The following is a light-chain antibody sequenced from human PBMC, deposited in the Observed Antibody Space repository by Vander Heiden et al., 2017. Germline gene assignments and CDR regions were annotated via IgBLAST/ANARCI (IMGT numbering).Light chain of an antibody. J-gene: IGLJ3*02. CDR2: FND. CDR3: ATWDDSLKHWV. Sequence: QSVLTHPPSVSEVPRQRVTISCSGSYSNIGNNAVNWYQQLPGKAPKLLIYFNDLLPSGVSDRFSGSRSGTSASLAISGLRSDDEAHYYCATWDDSLKHWVFGGGTKVTVL. V-gene: IGLV1-36*01. CDR1: YSNIGNNA.